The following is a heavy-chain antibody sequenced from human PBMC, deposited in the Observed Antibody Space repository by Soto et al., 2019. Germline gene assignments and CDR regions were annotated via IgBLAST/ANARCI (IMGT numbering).Heavy chain of an antibody. D-gene: IGHD5-12*01. CDR3: ARDGGGYDLLAPLYYYCYGMDV. CDR1: GYTFTSYG. V-gene: IGHV1-18*01. Sequence: ASVKVSCKASGYTFTSYGISWVRQAPGQGLEWMGWISAYNGNTNYAQKLQGRVTMTTDTSTSTAYMELRSLRSDDTAVYYCARDGGGYDLLAPLYYYCYGMDVWGQGTTVTVSS. CDR2: ISAYNGNT. J-gene: IGHJ6*02.